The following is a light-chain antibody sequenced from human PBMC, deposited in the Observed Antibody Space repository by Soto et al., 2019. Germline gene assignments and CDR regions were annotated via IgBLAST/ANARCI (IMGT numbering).Light chain of an antibody. CDR3: QQYVSSLT. CDR2: GAS. CDR1: QSVSSRR. Sequence: NGLYHSPGTVSLYPGERATLSCRASQSVSSRRLAWYQQKPGQAPRFLTYGASTRPTGIPDRFSGSRSGTDFTLTISRLEPEDFAVYYCQQYVSSLTFGQGARLEIK. V-gene: IGKV3-20*01. J-gene: IGKJ5*01.